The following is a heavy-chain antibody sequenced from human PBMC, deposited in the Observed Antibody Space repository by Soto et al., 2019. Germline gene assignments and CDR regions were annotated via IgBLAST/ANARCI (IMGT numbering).Heavy chain of an antibody. J-gene: IGHJ5*02. CDR1: GDSVSSNSAA. Sequence: QVQLQQSGPGLVKPSQTLSLTCAISGDSVSSNSAAWNWIRQSPSRGLEWLGRTYYRSKWYNDYSVSVKSRITFNPDPSKNQFSLQLNSVTPEDTAVYYCARGRSLGWYRGPGNWFDPWGQGTLVAVSS. CDR2: TYYRSKWYN. D-gene: IGHD6-19*01. CDR3: ARGRSLGWYRGPGNWFDP. V-gene: IGHV6-1*01.